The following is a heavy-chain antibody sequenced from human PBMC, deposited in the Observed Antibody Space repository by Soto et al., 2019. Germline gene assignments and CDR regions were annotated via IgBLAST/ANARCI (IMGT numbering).Heavy chain of an antibody. CDR1: GYNFANYW. CDR3: TRLAGGLVAAIDY. V-gene: IGHV5-51*01. D-gene: IGHD2-15*01. J-gene: IGHJ4*02. Sequence: GESLKISCEASGYNFANYWIGWVRHMPGKGLERMGLIYPGDSDTRYSPSFQGQVTISAGKSISTAYQQWSSLKASDTAMYYCTRLAGGLVAAIDYWGQGTLVTVSS. CDR2: IYPGDSDT.